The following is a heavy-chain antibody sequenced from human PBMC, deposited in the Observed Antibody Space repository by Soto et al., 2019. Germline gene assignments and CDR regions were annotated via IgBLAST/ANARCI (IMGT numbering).Heavy chain of an antibody. CDR3: ARESIAVAGTEGNSFDY. J-gene: IGHJ4*02. V-gene: IGHV3-30-3*01. D-gene: IGHD6-19*01. CDR1: GFTFSSYA. Sequence: GGSLRLSCAASGFTFSSYAMHWVRQAPGKGLEWVAVISYDGSNKYYADSVKGRFTISRDNSKNTLYLQMNSLRAEDTAVYYCARESIAVAGTEGNSFDYWGQGTLVTVSS. CDR2: ISYDGSNK.